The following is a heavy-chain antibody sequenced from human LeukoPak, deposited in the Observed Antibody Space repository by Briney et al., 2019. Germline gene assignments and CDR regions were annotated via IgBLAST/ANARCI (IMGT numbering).Heavy chain of an antibody. D-gene: IGHD2-15*01. J-gene: IGHJ6*02. CDR2: VNHSGST. V-gene: IGHV4-34*01. Sequence: PSETLSLTCAVYGGSFSGYYWSWIRQPPGKGLEWIGEVNHSGSTNYNPSLKSRVTISVDTSKNQFSLKLSSVTAADTAVYCCARDADLVRGGSWTDVVNYYYYGMDVWGQGTTVTVSS. CDR3: ARDADLVRGGSWTDVVNYYYYGMDV. CDR1: GGSFSGYY.